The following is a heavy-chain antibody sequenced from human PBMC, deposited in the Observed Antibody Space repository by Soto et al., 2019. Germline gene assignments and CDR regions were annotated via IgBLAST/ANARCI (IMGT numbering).Heavy chain of an antibody. V-gene: IGHV3-23*01. CDR2: IIGSGGTT. CDR3: AKRALELHMYAY. J-gene: IGHJ4*02. Sequence: GGSLRLSCTASGFIFRNYVMTWVRQAPGKGLEWVSSIIGSGGTTYYTDSVKGRFTISRDNSKNTLFLQINSLRAEDTAVYYCAKRALELHMYAYWGQGTLVTVSS. D-gene: IGHD1-7*01. CDR1: GFIFRNYV.